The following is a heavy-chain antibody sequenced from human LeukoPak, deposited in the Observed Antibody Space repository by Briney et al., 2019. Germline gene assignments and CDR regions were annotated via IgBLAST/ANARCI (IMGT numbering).Heavy chain of an antibody. J-gene: IGHJ1*01. CDR1: GGSISISSYY. V-gene: IGHV4-61*05. Sequence: SETLSLTCTVSGGSISISSYYWSWIRQSPGKGLEWIGYVFYSGKTDYSPSLRSRVSMSVDTSKNQFSLKLSSVAAADTAVYYCAGHYGDYKYFQHWGQGTLVTVSS. CDR3: AGHYGDYKYFQH. D-gene: IGHD4-17*01. CDR2: VFYSGKT.